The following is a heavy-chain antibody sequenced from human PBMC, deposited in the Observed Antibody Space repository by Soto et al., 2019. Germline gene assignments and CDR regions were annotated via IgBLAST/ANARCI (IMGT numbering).Heavy chain of an antibody. CDR2: IYSGGST. CDR3: AREYRGEPLHPAPPSYDYGDSEYYYYMDV. CDR1: GFTVSSNY. V-gene: IGHV3-66*01. J-gene: IGHJ6*03. Sequence: GGSLRLSCAASGFTVSSNYMSWVRQAPGKGLEWVSVIYSGGSTYYADSVKGRFTISRDNSKNTLYLQMNSLRAEDTAVYYCAREYRGEPLHPAPPSYDYGDSEYYYYMDVWGKGTTVTVSS. D-gene: IGHD4-17*01.